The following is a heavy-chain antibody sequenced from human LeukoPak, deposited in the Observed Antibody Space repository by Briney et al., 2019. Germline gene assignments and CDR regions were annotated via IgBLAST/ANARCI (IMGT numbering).Heavy chain of an antibody. CDR1: GGSINSYY. V-gene: IGHV4-59*01. J-gene: IGHJ6*02. CDR2: IYFTGTT. D-gene: IGHD6-13*01. Sequence: TSETLSLTCSVSGGSINSYYWTWIRQTPGKGLEWIGHIYFTGTTNYNPSLKSRVTISVDRSKNQFSLKLRSVTAADTAVYYCARQQQLDVWGQGTPVIVSS. CDR3: ARQQQLDV.